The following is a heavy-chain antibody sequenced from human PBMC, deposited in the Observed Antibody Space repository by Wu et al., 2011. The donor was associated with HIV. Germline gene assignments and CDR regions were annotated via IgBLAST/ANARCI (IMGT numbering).Heavy chain of an antibody. J-gene: IGHJ6*03. CDR1: GYTFTSYY. CDR3: ARSGGGSGSYDGYYYYYYMDV. CDR2: INPSGGST. Sequence: QVQLVQSGAEVKKPGASVKVSCKASGYTFTSYYMHWVRQAPGQGLEWMGIINPSGGSTSYAQKFQGRVTMTRDTSTSTVYMELSSLRSEDTAVYYCARSGGGSGSYDGYYYYYYMDVWGKGTTGHRLL. D-gene: IGHD3-10*01. V-gene: IGHV1-46*01.